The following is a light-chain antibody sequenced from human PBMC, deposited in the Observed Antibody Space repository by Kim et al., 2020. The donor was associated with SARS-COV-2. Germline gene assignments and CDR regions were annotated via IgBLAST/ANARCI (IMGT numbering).Light chain of an antibody. CDR1: GGSVDASY. CDR2: EDD. J-gene: IGLJ2*01. CDR3: QSYNRDNVL. V-gene: IGLV6-57*03. Sequence: GKTVTTSCTRSGGSVDASYVRWYQHRPGGVPTTVIYEDDQRPSGVSDRFSGSIDNSSNSASLTISGLRTEDEADYYCQSYNRDNVLFGGGTQLTVL.